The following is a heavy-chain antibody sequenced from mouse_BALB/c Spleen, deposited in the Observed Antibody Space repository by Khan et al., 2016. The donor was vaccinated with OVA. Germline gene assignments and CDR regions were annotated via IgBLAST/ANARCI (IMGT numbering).Heavy chain of an antibody. CDR3: ARGYFGNYEFAY. V-gene: IGHV1S132*01. Sequence: QVQLKQSGAELVKPGASVKLSCKTSGYTFTNYWIQWVKQRPGQGLGWIGEIFPGTGTTYYNENFKAKATLNIDTSSSTAYMQLSSLTSEDSAVYFCARGYFGNYEFAYWGQGTLVTVSA. D-gene: IGHD2-1*01. CDR1: GYTFTNYW. J-gene: IGHJ3*01. CDR2: IFPGTGTT.